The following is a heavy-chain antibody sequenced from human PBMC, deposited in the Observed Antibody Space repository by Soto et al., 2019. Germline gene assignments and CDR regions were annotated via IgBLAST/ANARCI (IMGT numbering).Heavy chain of an antibody. CDR1: VYSMVIGYY. Sequence: SSTXSLTWSLSVYSMVIGYYCNWIRQSPGKGLEWIGCVYYNGINFYKSSLKSRVNMTADTSKNHFSLRLTSVTAADTAVYFCARGLTGKIEHWGQGALVTVSS. CDR3: ARGLTGKIEH. V-gene: IGHV4-38-2*02. CDR2: VYYNGIN. D-gene: IGHD1-1*01. J-gene: IGHJ4*02.